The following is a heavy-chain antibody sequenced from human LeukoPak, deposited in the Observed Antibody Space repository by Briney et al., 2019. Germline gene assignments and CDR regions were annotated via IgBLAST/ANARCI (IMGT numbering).Heavy chain of an antibody. D-gene: IGHD2-15*01. CDR3: ANTYRLLQYYFDY. J-gene: IGHJ4*02. CDR1: GFTFSSYA. V-gene: IGHV3-23*01. Sequence: QTGGSLRLSCAASGFTFSSYAMSWVRQALGKGLEWVSAISGSGGSTYYADSVKGRFTISRDSSKNTLYLQMNSLRAEDTAVYYCANTYRLLQYYFDYWGQGTLVTVSS. CDR2: ISGSGGST.